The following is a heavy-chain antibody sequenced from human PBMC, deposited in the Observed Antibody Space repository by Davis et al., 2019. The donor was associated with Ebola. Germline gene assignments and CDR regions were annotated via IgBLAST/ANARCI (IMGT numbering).Heavy chain of an antibody. D-gene: IGHD4-17*01. CDR1: GFTFSSYG. CDR2: IWYDGSNK. Sequence: GESLKISCAASGFTFSSYGMPWFRQAPGKGLEGVAVIWYDGSNKYYADSVKGRFTISRDNSKNTLYLQMNSLRAEDTAVYYCARVNRHGDPDYWGQGTLVTVSS. CDR3: ARVNRHGDPDY. J-gene: IGHJ4*02. V-gene: IGHV3-33*08.